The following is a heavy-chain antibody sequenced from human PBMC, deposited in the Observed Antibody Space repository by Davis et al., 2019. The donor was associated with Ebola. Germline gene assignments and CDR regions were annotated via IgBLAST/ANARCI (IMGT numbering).Heavy chain of an antibody. J-gene: IGHJ6*02. CDR3: ARHPSDYYGMDV. Sequence: GESLKISCKGSGYSFTSNWIAWVRQMPGKGLEWMGIIYPGDSDTRYSPSFQGHVTISVDKSISTAYLQWSSLKASDTAMYHCARHPSDYYGMDVWGQGTTVTVSS. CDR1: GYSFTSNW. V-gene: IGHV5-51*01. CDR2: IYPGDSDT.